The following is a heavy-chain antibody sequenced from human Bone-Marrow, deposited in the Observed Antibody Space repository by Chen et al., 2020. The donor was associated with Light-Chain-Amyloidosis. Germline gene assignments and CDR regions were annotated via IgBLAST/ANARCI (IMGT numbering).Heavy chain of an antibody. V-gene: IGHV3-53*02. CDR2: LYPAGST. CDR1: GFTVSSNY. J-gene: IGHJ6*02. Sequence: EVQLVETGGGLIQPGGSLRLSCAASGFTVSSNYMNWVRQAPGKGLEWVSVLYPAGSTAYVDSVKGRFTISRDNSKNTLYLQMNSLRAEDTAVYYCARSNYGSGSYNYYGMDVWGQGTTVTVSS. D-gene: IGHD3-10*01. CDR3: ARSNYGSGSYNYYGMDV.